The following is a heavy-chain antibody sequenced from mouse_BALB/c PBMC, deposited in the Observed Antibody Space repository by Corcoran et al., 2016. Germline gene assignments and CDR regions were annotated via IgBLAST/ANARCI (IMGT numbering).Heavy chain of an antibody. CDR2: ISYDGSN. CDR1: GYSITSGYY. CDR3: GRSFITTVYYAMDY. D-gene: IGHD1-2*01. J-gene: IGHJ4*01. Sequence: DVQLQESGPGLVKPSQSLSLTCSVTGYSITSGYYWNWIRQFPGNKLEWMGYISYDGSNNYNPSLKNRISITRDTSKNQFFLKLNSVTTEDTATYYCGRSFITTVYYAMDYWGQGTSVTVSS. V-gene: IGHV3-6*02.